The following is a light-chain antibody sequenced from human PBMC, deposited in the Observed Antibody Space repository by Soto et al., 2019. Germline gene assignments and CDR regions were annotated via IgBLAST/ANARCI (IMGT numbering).Light chain of an antibody. V-gene: IGKV1-12*01. J-gene: IGKJ4*02. Sequence: DIQMTQSPSSVSASVGDRVTITCRASQGISSRLAWYQQKPGKAPNLLIYAASNLQSGVPSRFSGSGSETDFTLTIGSLQPEDFATYYCQQANSVPRTFGGGTKVEIK. CDR2: AAS. CDR1: QGISSR. CDR3: QQANSVPRT.